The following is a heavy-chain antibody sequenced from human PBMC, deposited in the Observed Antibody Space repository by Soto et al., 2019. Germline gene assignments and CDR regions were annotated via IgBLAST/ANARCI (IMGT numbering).Heavy chain of an antibody. V-gene: IGHV4-59*08. CDR2: IYYAGST. J-gene: IGHJ5*02. CDR3: ARLGFYYQSLDP. Sequence: SEPLSLTYTVSGGSMSPNYGSWFRQPPGRGLEWVGYIYYAGSTSYNPSLKSRVTISLETSKSQFSLRLSSVTAADTAVYFCARLGFYYQSLDPWGPGTLVTVSS. CDR1: GGSMSPNY. D-gene: IGHD3-22*01.